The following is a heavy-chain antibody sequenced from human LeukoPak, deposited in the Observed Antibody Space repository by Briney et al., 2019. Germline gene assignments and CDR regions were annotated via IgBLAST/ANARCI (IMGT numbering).Heavy chain of an antibody. Sequence: AXVKVSCKASGYTFTGYFMHWVRQAPGQGLEWMGRINPNSGDTNYAQNFQGRVTMTRATSISTAYMELSRLRSDDTAVYYCARDLSSTSNWELDYWGQGTLVTVSS. CDR3: ARDLSSTSNWELDY. CDR1: GYTFTGYF. J-gene: IGHJ4*02. V-gene: IGHV1-2*06. D-gene: IGHD7-27*01. CDR2: INPNSGDT.